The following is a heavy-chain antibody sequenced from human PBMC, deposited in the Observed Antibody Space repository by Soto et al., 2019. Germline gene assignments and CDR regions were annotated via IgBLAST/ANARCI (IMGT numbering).Heavy chain of an antibody. CDR1: GGSTNSRSDY. Sequence: SETLSLTCTFSGGSTNSRSDYWGWIRQPPGKGLEWTGSVYYSGSTHDNPSLQSRVTISVDTSRNQFSLNLISVTAADTAVYFCARQPRGPGYGERGLYFDYWGQGTLVTVSS. CDR2: VYYSGST. V-gene: IGHV4-39*01. J-gene: IGHJ4*02. D-gene: IGHD3-16*01. CDR3: ARQPRGPGYGERGLYFDY.